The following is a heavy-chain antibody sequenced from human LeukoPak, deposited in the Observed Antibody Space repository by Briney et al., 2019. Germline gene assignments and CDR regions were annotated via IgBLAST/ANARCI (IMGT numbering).Heavy chain of an antibody. CDR3: ARHIAAHSGVDY. J-gene: IGHJ4*02. Sequence: SETLSLTCAVYGGSFSGYYWSWIRQPPGKGLEWIGEINHSGSTNYNPSLKSRVTISVDTSKNQFSLKLSSVTAADTAVYYCARHIAAHSGVDYWGQGTLATASS. CDR1: GGSFSGYY. V-gene: IGHV4-34*01. D-gene: IGHD6-13*01. CDR2: INHSGST.